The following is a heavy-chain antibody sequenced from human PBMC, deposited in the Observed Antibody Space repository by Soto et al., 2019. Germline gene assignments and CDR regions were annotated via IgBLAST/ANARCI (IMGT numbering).Heavy chain of an antibody. V-gene: IGHV1-3*01. CDR2: INAGNGNT. J-gene: IGHJ4*02. CDR1: GYTFTSHS. D-gene: IGHD3-10*01. Sequence: ASVKVSCKASGYTFTSHSVHWVRQAPGQRLEWMGWINAGNGNTKYSQKFQGRVTMTRDTSTSTVYMELSSLRSEDTAVYYCARDWWFGEIHYFDYWGQGTLVTVSS. CDR3: ARDWWFGEIHYFDY.